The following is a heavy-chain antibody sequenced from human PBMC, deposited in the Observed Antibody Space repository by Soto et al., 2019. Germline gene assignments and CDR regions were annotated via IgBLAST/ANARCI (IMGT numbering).Heavy chain of an antibody. V-gene: IGHV3-23*01. CDR3: AKDRQGYEFRIGYYGDWFDP. D-gene: IGHD3-3*01. Sequence: EVQLLESGGGLVQHGGSLRLSCAASGFTFSTYVMVWVRQAPGKGLERVSGIGGSGGSTYYADSVQGRFTITRDNSKNTLYLQTNSLRPDETAVSYCAKDRQGYEFRIGYYGDWFDPWGQGTLVTVSS. CDR2: IGGSGGST. J-gene: IGHJ5*02. CDR1: GFTFSTYV.